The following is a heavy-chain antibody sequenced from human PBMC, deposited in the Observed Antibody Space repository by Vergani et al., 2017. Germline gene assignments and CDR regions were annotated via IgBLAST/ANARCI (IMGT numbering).Heavy chain of an antibody. CDR1: GFTFSGYS. CDR2: ISSSSGTI. V-gene: IGHV3-48*02. CDR3: ARVARTGYEWD. Sequence: EVQLVESGGGLVQPGGSLRLSCAASGFTFSGYSMNWVRQAPGKGLEWVSYISSSSGTIYYADSVKGRFTISRDDAKHSQYLHMNSLRDEVTAVYYCARVARTGYEWDWGEGSLVTVSS. J-gene: IGHJ4*02. D-gene: IGHD5-12*01.